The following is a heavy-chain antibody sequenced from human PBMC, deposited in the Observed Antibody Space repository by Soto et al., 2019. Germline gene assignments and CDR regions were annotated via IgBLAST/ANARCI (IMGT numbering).Heavy chain of an antibody. D-gene: IGHD3-3*01. Sequence: PGGSLRLSCAASGFTFSSYAMHWVRQAPGKGLEYVSAISSNGGSTYYANSVKGRFTISRDNSKNTLYLQMGSLRAEDMAVYYCARGYYDFWSGYSTFDYWGQGTLVTVSS. CDR3: ARGYYDFWSGYSTFDY. CDR1: GFTFSSYA. CDR2: ISSNGGST. V-gene: IGHV3-64*01. J-gene: IGHJ4*02.